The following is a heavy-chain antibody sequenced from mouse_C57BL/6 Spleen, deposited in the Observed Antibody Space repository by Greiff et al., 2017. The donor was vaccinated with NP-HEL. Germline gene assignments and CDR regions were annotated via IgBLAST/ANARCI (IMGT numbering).Heavy chain of an antibody. CDR3: ARNREGPYGNFDY. V-gene: IGHV2-9-1*01. D-gene: IGHD2-1*01. CDR2: IWTGGGT. Sequence: VQRVESGPGLVAPSQSLSITCTVSGFSLTSYAISWVRQPPGKGLEWLGVIWTGGGTNYNSALKSRLSISKDNSKSQVFLKMNSLQTDDTARYYCARNREGPYGNFDYWGQGTTLTVSS. J-gene: IGHJ2*01. CDR1: GFSLTSYA.